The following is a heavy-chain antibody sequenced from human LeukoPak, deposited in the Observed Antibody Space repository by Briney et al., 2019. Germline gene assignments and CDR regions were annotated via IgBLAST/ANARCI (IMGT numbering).Heavy chain of an antibody. D-gene: IGHD6-19*01. Sequence: GGSLRLSCAASGFTFSSYGMHWVRQAPGKGLEWVAVISYDGSNKYYTDSVKGRFTISRDNSKNTLYLQMNSLRAEDTAIYYCAKAEGKNPTGGRWLDWGQGTLVTVSS. CDR1: GFTFSSYG. V-gene: IGHV3-30*18. CDR3: AKAEGKNPTGGRWLD. CDR2: ISYDGSNK. J-gene: IGHJ4*02.